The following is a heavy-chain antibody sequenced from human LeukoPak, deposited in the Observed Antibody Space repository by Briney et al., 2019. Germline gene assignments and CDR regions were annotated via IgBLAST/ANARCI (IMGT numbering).Heavy chain of an antibody. CDR3: ARDLAYSRLDY. D-gene: IGHD5-18*01. V-gene: IGHV3-7*01. J-gene: IGHJ4*02. CDR1: GLTFSSSW. CDR2: INPDGNKK. Sequence: GGSLRLSCEASGLTFSSSWMDWVRQAPGKGLEWVASINPDGNKKYSADSVKGRFTISRDNAENSLYLQMNSLRVEDTAFYYCARDLAYSRLDYWGQGMLVTVSS.